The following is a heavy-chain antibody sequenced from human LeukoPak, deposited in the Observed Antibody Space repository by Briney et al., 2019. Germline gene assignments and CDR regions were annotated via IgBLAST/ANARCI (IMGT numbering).Heavy chain of an antibody. CDR3: ARAENTMTHLDY. Sequence: ASVKVSCKASGYTFTGYYMHWVRQAPGQGLDWMGWINPNSGGTNYAQKFQGRVTMTRDTSISTAYMELSRLRSDDTAVYYCARAENTMTHLDYWGQGTLVTVSS. D-gene: IGHD3-22*01. CDR1: GYTFTGYY. CDR2: INPNSGGT. J-gene: IGHJ4*02. V-gene: IGHV1-2*02.